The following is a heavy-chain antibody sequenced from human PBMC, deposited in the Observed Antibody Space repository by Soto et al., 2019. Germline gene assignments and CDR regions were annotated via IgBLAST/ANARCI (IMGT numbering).Heavy chain of an antibody. D-gene: IGHD6-6*01. J-gene: IGHJ4*02. Sequence: QITLKESGPTLVKPTQTLTLTCTFSGFSLNSSGVGVGWIRQPPGKALEWLALIYWNDEMHYSPSLKSRLTSTEDASKHQVGLTVTNMDPVDTATYYCAHRRFAKYSSLPADFDYWGQGILVTVSS. CDR1: GFSLNSSGVG. CDR2: IYWNDEM. V-gene: IGHV2-5*01. CDR3: AHRRFAKYSSLPADFDY.